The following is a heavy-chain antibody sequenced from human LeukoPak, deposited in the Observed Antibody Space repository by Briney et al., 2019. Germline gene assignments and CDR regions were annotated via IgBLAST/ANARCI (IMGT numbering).Heavy chain of an antibody. D-gene: IGHD3-10*01. Sequence: SETLSLTCAVSGGSLSGYYWTWIRQPPGKGLEWIGEINHSGSTSYNPSLKSRVTISVDTSKKQFFLKLNSVTAADTAVYYCARVVRGVPGLYYYYYYMDVWGKGTTVTVSS. CDR1: GGSLSGYY. V-gene: IGHV4-34*01. J-gene: IGHJ6*03. CDR2: INHSGST. CDR3: ARVVRGVPGLYYYYYYMDV.